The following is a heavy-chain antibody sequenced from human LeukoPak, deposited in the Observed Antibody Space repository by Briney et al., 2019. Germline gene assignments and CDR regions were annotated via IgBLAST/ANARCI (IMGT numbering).Heavy chain of an antibody. CDR2: IIPILGIA. J-gene: IGHJ4*02. V-gene: IGHV1-69*04. CDR1: GGTFSSYA. D-gene: IGHD3-22*01. Sequence: SVKVSCKASGGTFSSYAISWVRQAPGQGLEWMGRIIPILGIANYAQKFQGRVTITADKSTSTAYMELSSLRSEDTAVYYCARSSGYDSSGYYYDYWGQGTLVTVSS. CDR3: ARSSGYDSSGYYYDY.